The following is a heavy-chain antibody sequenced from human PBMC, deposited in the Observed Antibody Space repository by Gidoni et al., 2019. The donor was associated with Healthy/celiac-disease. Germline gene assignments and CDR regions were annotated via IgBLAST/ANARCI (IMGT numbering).Heavy chain of an antibody. V-gene: IGHV1-18*01. J-gene: IGHJ4*02. Sequence: QVQLVQSGAEVKKPGASVKVSCKASGYTFTSYGISWVRQAPGQGLEWMGWISAYNGNTNYAQKLQGRVTMTTDTSTSTAYMELRSLRSDDTAVYYCARDAPYYYDSSGYYYSDYWGQGTLVTVSS. CDR1: GYTFTSYG. CDR3: ARDAPYYYDSSGYYYSDY. CDR2: ISAYNGNT. D-gene: IGHD3-22*01.